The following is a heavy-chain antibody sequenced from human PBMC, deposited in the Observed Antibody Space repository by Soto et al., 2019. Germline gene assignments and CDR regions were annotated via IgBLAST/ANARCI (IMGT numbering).Heavy chain of an antibody. CDR1: GGSISSYY. CDR3: ARLDITPYCSSTSCYGPGTGYYYYYMDV. CDR2: IYYSGST. Sequence: SETLSLTCTVSGGSISSYYWSWIRQPPGKGLEWIGYIYYSGSTNYNPSLKSRVTISVDTSKNQLSLKLSLVTAADTAVYYCARLDITPYCSSTSCYGPGTGYYYYYMDVWGKGTTVTVSS. J-gene: IGHJ6*03. D-gene: IGHD2-2*01. V-gene: IGHV4-59*08.